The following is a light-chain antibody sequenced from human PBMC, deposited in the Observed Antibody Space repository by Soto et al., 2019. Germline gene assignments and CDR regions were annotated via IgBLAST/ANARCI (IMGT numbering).Light chain of an antibody. CDR2: KAS. CDR3: KQYNSYSEA. J-gene: IGKJ1*01. V-gene: IGKV1-5*03. CDR1: QTISSW. Sequence: DIQMTQSPSTLSGSVGDRVTITCRASQTISSWLAWYQQKPGKAPKLLIYKASTLKSGVPSRFSGSGSGTEFTLTISSLQPDDFATYYCKQYNSYSEAFGQGTKVDI.